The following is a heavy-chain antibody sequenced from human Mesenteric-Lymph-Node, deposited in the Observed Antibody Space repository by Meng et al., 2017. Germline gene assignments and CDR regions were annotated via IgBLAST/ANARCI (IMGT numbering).Heavy chain of an antibody. CDR2: IIPIFGTV. V-gene: IGHV1-69*06. CDR1: GGTFSSYA. D-gene: IGHD6-6*01. CDR3: ARVGTSIAAHWYFDL. J-gene: IGHJ2*01. Sequence: QGELVMSGAGGKKPGSSGKVPSKASGGTFSSYAISWVRQAPGQGLEWMGGIIPIFGTVNYAQKFQGRVTLTADKSTSTAYMELSSLRSEDTAVYYCARVGTSIAAHWYFDLWGRGTLVTVSS.